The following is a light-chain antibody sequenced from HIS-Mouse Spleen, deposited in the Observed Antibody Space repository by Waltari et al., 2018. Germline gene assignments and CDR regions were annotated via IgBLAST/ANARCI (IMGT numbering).Light chain of an antibody. CDR3: MQALQTPCT. J-gene: IGKJ3*01. V-gene: IGKV2-28*01. CDR1: QNLLHSNVSNY. Sequence: DIVMTQSPPSIPVTPGEPAAIPSWSSQNLLHSNVSNYLDWYLQKPGQSPQLLIYLGSNRASAVTERFSGSGSGTDFTLNISRGEDEDVGVYYCMQALQTPCTFGPGTKVDIK. CDR2: LGS.